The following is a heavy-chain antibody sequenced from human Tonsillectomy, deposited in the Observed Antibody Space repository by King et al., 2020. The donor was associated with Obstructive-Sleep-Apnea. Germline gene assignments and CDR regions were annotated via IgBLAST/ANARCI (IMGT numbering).Heavy chain of an antibody. CDR2: ISGSGGST. CDR1: GFTFSSYA. CDR3: AKDQDNTYYYDSSGYDY. Sequence: VQLVESGGGLVQPGGSLRLSCAASGFTFSSYAMSWVRQAPGKGLEWVSAISGSGGSTYYADSVKGRFTISRDNSKNTLYLQMNSLRVEDTAVYYCAKDQDNTYYYDSSGYDYWGQGTLVTVSS. D-gene: IGHD3-22*01. J-gene: IGHJ4*02. V-gene: IGHV3-23*04.